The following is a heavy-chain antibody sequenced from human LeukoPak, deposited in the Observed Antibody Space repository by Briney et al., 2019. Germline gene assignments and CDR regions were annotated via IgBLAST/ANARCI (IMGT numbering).Heavy chain of an antibody. CDR3: ATVSYEDSGYDTPFYFDY. Sequence: GSSVKVSCKFSVYTLTELSMHGVRQPRGKGREGMGGFDPEEGETIYSQKFQGRVTMTEDTSTDTVSMDLSSLRSEHTAVYYCATVSYEDSGYDTPFYFDYWGQGTLVTVSS. CDR2: FDPEEGET. J-gene: IGHJ4*02. D-gene: IGHD5-12*01. V-gene: IGHV1-24*01. CDR1: VYTLTELS.